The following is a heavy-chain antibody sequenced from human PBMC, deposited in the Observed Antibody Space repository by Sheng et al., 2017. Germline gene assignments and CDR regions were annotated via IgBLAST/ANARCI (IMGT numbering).Heavy chain of an antibody. D-gene: IGHD6-6*01. CDR3: ARIGYSSSSFDY. CDR1: GFTFSNYW. V-gene: IGHV3-7*01. J-gene: IGHJ4*02. Sequence: EVQLVESGGGLVQPGGSLRLSCAASGFTFSNYWMSWVRQAPGKGLEWVANIKQDGSDKDYADSVKGRFTISRDNAQNSAYLQINSLRTEDTAVYYCARIGYSSSSFDYWGQGSLVTVSS. CDR2: IKQDGSDK.